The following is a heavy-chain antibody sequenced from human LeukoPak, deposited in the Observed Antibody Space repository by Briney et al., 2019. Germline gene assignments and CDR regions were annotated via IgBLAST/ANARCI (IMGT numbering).Heavy chain of an antibody. J-gene: IGHJ2*01. D-gene: IGHD4-17*01. CDR1: GGSISSYY. CDR3: ARNPAMTTMTNDPYFDL. Sequence: KPSETLSLTCTVSGGSISSYYWSWIRQPAGKGLEWIGRIYTSGSTNYNPSLKSRVTMSVDTSKNQFSLKLSSVTAADTAVHYCARNPAMTTMTNDPYFDLWGRGTLVTVSS. CDR2: IYTSGST. V-gene: IGHV4-4*07.